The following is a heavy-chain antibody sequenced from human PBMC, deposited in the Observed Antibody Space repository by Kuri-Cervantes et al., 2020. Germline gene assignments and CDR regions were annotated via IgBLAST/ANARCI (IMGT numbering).Heavy chain of an antibody. CDR2: IYTSGST. D-gene: IGHD6-13*01. J-gene: IGHJ4*02. CDR1: GGSISSYY. V-gene: IGHV4-4*07. CDR3: ARADSSSWPD. Sequence: ESLKISCTVSGGSISSYYWSWIRQPAGKGLEWIGRIYTSGSTNYNPSLKSRVTMSVDTSKNQFSLKLSSVTAADTAVYYCARADSSSWPDWGQGTLVTVSS.